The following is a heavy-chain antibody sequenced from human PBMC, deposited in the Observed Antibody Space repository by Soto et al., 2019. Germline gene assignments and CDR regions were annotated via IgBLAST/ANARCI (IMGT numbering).Heavy chain of an antibody. D-gene: IGHD3-9*01. CDR3: ARHHPPPGYFDFPLDYFDY. CDR1: GGSISSSSYY. CDR2: IYYSGST. Sequence: QLQLQESGPGLVKPSETLSLTCTVSGGSISSSSYYWGWIRQPPGKGLEWIGSIYYSGSTYYNPSLKSRVTISVDTSKTQFSLKLSSVTAADTAVYYCARHHPPPGYFDFPLDYFDYWGQGTLVTVSS. J-gene: IGHJ4*02. V-gene: IGHV4-39*01.